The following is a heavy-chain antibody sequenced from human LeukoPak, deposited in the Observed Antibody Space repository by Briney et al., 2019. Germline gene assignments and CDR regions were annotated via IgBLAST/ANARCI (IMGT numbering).Heavy chain of an antibody. CDR3: ARAPHYSNYGPYYYGMDV. V-gene: IGHV3-48*04. CDR1: GFTFSSHS. Sequence: GGSLRLSCAASGFTFSSHSMNWVRQAPGKGLEWVSYISSSGSTIYYADSVKGRFTISRDNAKNSLYLQMNSLRAEDTAVYYCARAPHYSNYGPYYYGMDVWGQGTTVTVSS. CDR2: ISSSGSTI. J-gene: IGHJ6*02. D-gene: IGHD4-11*01.